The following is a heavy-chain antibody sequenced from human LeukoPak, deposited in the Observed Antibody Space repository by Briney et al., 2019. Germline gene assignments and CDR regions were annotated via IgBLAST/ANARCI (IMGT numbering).Heavy chain of an antibody. D-gene: IGHD6-19*01. CDR1: GFTFSSYA. CDR3: ARLPSRYSSGFYYFDY. V-gene: IGHV3-23*01. CDR2: ISGSVGST. J-gene: IGHJ4*02. Sequence: GGSLRLSCAASGFTFSSYAMSWVRQAPGKGLEWVSAISGSVGSTYYADSVKGRFTISRDNSKKTLYLQMNSLRAEDTAVYYCARLPSRYSSGFYYFDYWGQGTLVTVSS.